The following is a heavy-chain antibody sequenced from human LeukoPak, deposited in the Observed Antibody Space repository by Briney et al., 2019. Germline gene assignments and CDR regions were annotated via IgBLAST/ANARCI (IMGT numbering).Heavy chain of an antibody. Sequence: PGGSLRLSCAASGFTFSSYSMNWVRQAPGKGLEWGSSISSSSSYIYYAESVKGRFTISRDNAKNSLYLQMKSLRAEDTAVYYCARSYYDSSGYWCYWGQGTLVTVSS. CDR3: ARSYYDSSGYWCY. D-gene: IGHD3-22*01. V-gene: IGHV3-21*01. CDR1: GFTFSSYS. J-gene: IGHJ4*02. CDR2: ISSSSSYI.